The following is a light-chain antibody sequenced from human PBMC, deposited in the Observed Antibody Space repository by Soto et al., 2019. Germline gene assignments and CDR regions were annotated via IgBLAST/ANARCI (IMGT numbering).Light chain of an antibody. J-gene: IGLJ1*01. CDR1: NSNIGADYG. CDR2: DNI. V-gene: IGLV1-40*01. CDR3: ESYDTTLSGFRV. Sequence: QSVLTQPPSLSGAPGQRVTISCSGSNSNIGADYGVHWYRQFPGTAPKLLIYDNINRPSGIPDRFSGSKSGTSASLAITGLQAEDEADYYCESYDTTLSGFRVFGNGTKLTVL.